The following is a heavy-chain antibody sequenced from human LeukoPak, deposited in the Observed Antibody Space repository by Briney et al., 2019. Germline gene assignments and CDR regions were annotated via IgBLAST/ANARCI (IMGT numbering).Heavy chain of an antibody. D-gene: IGHD3-10*01. V-gene: IGHV3-30*18. CDR2: ISYDGSDK. J-gene: IGHJ4*02. CDR3: AKTGMVRGSY. Sequence: GGSLRLSCAASGFIFSSSDMHWVRQAPGKGLEWVAVISYDGSDKYYADSVKGRFTISRDNSKKTLYLQMSSLRAEDTAVYYCAKTGMVRGSYWGQGTLVTVSS. CDR1: GFIFSSSD.